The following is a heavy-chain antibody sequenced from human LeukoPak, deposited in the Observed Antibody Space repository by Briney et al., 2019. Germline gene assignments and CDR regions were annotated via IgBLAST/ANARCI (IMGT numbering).Heavy chain of an antibody. J-gene: IGHJ6*03. V-gene: IGHV3-23*01. CDR1: GFTFSSYG. CDR2: IRRSGVLT. Sequence: GGSLRLAWAASGFTFSSYGMNWVRQERGKGMEWVSDIRRSGVLTYYADSVKARFTISRDNSKNTLYLQMNSLRAEDTAVYYCAKASGYSYGYYMDVWGKGTTVTVSS. CDR3: AKASGYSYGYYMDV. D-gene: IGHD5-18*01.